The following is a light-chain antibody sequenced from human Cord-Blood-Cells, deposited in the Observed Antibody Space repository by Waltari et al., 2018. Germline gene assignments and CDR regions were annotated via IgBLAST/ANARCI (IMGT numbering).Light chain of an antibody. J-gene: IGKJ3*01. CDR3: QQSYSTSFT. V-gene: IGKV1-39*01. CDR1: KSISSY. Sequence: DIQMTQSPSSLSASVGDRVTITCRASKSISSYLNWYQQKPGKAPKLLIYAASSLQSGVPSRFSGSGSGSDFTLTISNLQPEDFGACYCQQSYSTSFTFGPGAKVAIK. CDR2: AAS.